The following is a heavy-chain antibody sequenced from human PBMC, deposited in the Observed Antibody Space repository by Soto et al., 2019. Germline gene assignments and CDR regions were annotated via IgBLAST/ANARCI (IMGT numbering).Heavy chain of an antibody. J-gene: IGHJ4*02. CDR1: GGSISSSSYY. D-gene: IGHD3-9*01. V-gene: IGHV4-39*07. Sequence: PSETLSLTCTVSGGSISSSSYYWDWIRQPPGKGLEWIGRIYYSGSTYYNPSLKSRVTISVDTSKNQFSLKLSSVTAADTAVYYCARGPPARILTGYYSPPGWFDYWGQGTLVTVSS. CDR3: ARGPPARILTGYYSPPGWFDY. CDR2: IYYSGST.